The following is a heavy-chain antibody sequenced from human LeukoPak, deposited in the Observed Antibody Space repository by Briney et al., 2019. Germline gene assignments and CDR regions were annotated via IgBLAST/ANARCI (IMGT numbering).Heavy chain of an antibody. CDR3: SRNGLVDFDY. Sequence: GQSLRLSCTTSGFAFDDFAMSWVRQPAGKGLEWVGFIRRIAYGGAAEYAASVKGRFIISRDDSKGIAYLQMNSLKTEDTAVYYCSRNGLVDFDYWGQGSRVIVSP. V-gene: IGHV3-49*04. CDR1: GFAFDDFA. J-gene: IGHJ4*02. CDR2: IRRIAYGGAA.